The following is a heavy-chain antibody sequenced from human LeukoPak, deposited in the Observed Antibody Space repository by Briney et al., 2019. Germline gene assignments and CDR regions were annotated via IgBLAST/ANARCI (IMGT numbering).Heavy chain of an antibody. CDR3: ARGRGYSYGHTDY. V-gene: IGHV3-11*04. CDR1: GFTVSSNY. Sequence: SGGSLRLSSAASGFTVSSNYMTWIRQAPGKGLEWVSYISSSGSTMYYADSVKGRFTISRDNAKNSLYLQMNSLRAEDTAVYSCARGRGYSYGHTDYWGQGTLVTVSS. D-gene: IGHD5-18*01. J-gene: IGHJ4*02. CDR2: ISSSGSTM.